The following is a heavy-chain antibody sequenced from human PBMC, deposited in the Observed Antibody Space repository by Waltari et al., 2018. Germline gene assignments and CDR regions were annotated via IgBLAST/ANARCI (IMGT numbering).Heavy chain of an antibody. V-gene: IGHV3-7*01. CDR2: IKQDQSER. J-gene: IGHJ2*01. D-gene: IGHD2-15*01. CDR1: EFDFGDSW. CDR3: ARDVEFCSGANCYSYWYFDL. Sequence: EAQLAESGGGLVQPGGSLRLSCAGSEFDFGDSWMTWVRQAPGKGLQWVASIKQDQSERFYMDSVEGRFTISRDNDLKSLYLQMTDLRAEDTAIYYCARDVEFCSGANCYSYWYFDLWGRGTLVTVSS.